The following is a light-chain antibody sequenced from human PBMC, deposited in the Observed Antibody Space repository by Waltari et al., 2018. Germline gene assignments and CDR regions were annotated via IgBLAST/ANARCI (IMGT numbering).Light chain of an antibody. CDR3: QQYYDSPLT. CDR2: GAF. J-gene: IGKJ4*01. CDR1: QDIKNY. V-gene: IGKV1-33*01. Sequence: DIQMTQSPYSLSASVGDRVTITCRASQDIKNYLTWYQQQPGKAPKPLIYGAFTLERGVPLRFSGSRSGTDYILAITSLQPEDIATYYCQQYYDSPLTFGGGTKVDI.